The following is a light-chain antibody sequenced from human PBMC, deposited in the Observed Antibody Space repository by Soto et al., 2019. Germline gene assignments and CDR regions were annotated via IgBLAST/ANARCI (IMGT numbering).Light chain of an antibody. V-gene: IGKV1-39*01. CDR1: QSISSY. CDR2: AAS. CDR3: HQSYGTPRST. Sequence: DIQMTQSPSSLSASVGDRVTITCRASQSISSYLNWYQQKPGKAPKLLIYAASSLQSGVPSRFSGSGSGTDFTLTICSLQTEGFATYYCHQSYGTPRSTFGQGTKLEIK. J-gene: IGKJ2*01.